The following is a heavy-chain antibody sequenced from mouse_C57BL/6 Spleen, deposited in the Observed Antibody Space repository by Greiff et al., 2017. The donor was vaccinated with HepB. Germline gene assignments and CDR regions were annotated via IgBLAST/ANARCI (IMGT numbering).Heavy chain of an antibody. Sequence: QVQLQQSGPELVKPGATVKISCKASGYSFTSYYIHWVQQRPGQGLEWIGWIYPESGNTKYTEKFKGKATLTADTATSTAYMQLSSLTSEDAAVYYCARSGDDCGSSYDCWGQGTTLTVSS. V-gene: IGHV1-66*01. CDR3: ARSGDDCGSSYDC. CDR1: GYSFTSYY. J-gene: IGHJ2*01. CDR2: IYPESGNT. D-gene: IGHD1-1*01.